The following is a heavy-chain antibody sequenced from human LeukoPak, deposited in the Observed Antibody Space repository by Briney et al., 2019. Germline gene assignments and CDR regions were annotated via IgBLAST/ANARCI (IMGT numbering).Heavy chain of an antibody. V-gene: IGHV4-34*01. CDR2: INDSGTT. Sequence: SETLSLTCAVYGGSFSGYQWSWIRQSPGKGLEWIGEINDSGTTTYNPALKTRVTMSVDTSKNQFSRRLNSVTAADTAVYYCARIYGDYILYWGQGTLLTVSS. J-gene: IGHJ4*02. CDR1: GGSFSGYQ. D-gene: IGHD4-17*01. CDR3: ARIYGDYILY.